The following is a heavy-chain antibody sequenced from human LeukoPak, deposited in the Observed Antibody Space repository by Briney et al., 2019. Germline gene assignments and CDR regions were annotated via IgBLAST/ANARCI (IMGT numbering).Heavy chain of an antibody. D-gene: IGHD1-26*01. CDR2: IYYGGST. V-gene: IGHV4-39*01. CDR3: ARHRTRRRLLGSPDAFDI. CDR1: GGSISSSSYY. J-gene: IGHJ3*02. Sequence: SETLSLTCTVSGGSISSSSYYWGWIRQPPGKGLEWIGSIYYGGSTYYNPSLKSRVTISVDTSKNQFSLKLSSVTAADTAVYYCARHRTRRRLLGSPDAFDIWGQGTMVTVSS.